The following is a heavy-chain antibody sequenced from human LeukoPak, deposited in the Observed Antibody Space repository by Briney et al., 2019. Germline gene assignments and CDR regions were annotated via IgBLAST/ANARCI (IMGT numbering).Heavy chain of an antibody. J-gene: IGHJ6*03. CDR1: GGSISSSSYY. Sequence: SETLSLTCTVSGGSISSSSYYWGWIRQPPGKGLEWIGSIYYSGSTYYNPSLKSRVTISIDTSNNQFSLKLSSVTAADTAVYYCARDKWECSGGNCYQYYYYMDVWGKGTTVTISS. V-gene: IGHV4-39*07. CDR2: IYYSGST. D-gene: IGHD2-15*01. CDR3: ARDKWECSGGNCYQYYYYMDV.